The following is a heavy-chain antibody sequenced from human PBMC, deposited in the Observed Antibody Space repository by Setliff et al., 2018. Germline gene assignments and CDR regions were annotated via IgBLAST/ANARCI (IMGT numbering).Heavy chain of an antibody. CDR1: GYTLTTYA. J-gene: IGHJ6*02. CDR2: INTKTGNP. V-gene: IGHV7-4-1*02. D-gene: IGHD6-19*01. CDR3: ARVGGYSSGFGPDYYYYGMDV. Sequence: ASVKVSCKASGYTLTTYAMNWVRQAPGQGLEWMGWINTKTGNPTYAQGFTGRFVFSLDTSVSTAYLQISSLKAEDTAVYYCARVGGYSSGFGPDYYYYGMDVWGQGTTVTVSS.